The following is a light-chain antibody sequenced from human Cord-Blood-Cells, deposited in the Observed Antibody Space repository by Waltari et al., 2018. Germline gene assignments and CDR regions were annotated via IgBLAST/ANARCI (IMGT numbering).Light chain of an antibody. CDR1: TSNLGSKP. CDR2: RNN. Sequence: QSVLTQPPSASGTPGQRVTIPCSGSTSNLGSKPVNRSQQLPGTAPKRLIYRNNQRPSGVPDRFSGSKSGTSASLAISGLQAEDEADYYCAAWDDSLNGNWVFGGGTKLTVL. CDR3: AAWDDSLNGNWV. J-gene: IGLJ3*02. V-gene: IGLV1-44*01.